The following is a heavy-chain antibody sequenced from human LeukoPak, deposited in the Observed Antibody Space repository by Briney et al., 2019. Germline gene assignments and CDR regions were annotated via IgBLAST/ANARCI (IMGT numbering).Heavy chain of an antibody. CDR1: GFTFSSNV. J-gene: IGHJ6*03. V-gene: IGHV3-30*02. Sequence: GGSLRLSCAASGFTFSSNVMHWVRQAPGKGLEWVTFIRYDGSDKYFVDSVKGRFTISRDNSKKTLYLQMNSLRTEDTGVYYCAKDSLAVAGTVYYHSYYYIDVWGKGTTVTVSS. D-gene: IGHD6-19*01. CDR2: IRYDGSDK. CDR3: AKDSLAVAGTVYYHSYYYIDV.